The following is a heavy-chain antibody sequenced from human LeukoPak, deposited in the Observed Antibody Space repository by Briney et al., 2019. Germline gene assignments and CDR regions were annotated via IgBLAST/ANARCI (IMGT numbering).Heavy chain of an antibody. V-gene: IGHV3-7*01. J-gene: IGHJ4*02. Sequence: GGSLRLSYVASGFTFSLYWMSWVRQAPGKGLEWVANINQDGSQKNYVDSVKGRFTISRDNAKNSLYLQMNSLRAEDTAVYYCAREWKGLFDYWGQGTLVTVSS. D-gene: IGHD1-1*01. CDR3: AREWKGLFDY. CDR2: INQDGSQK. CDR1: GFTFSLYW.